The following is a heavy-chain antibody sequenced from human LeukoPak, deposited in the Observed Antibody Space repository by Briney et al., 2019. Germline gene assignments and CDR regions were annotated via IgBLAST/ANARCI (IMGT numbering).Heavy chain of an antibody. CDR1: GGSISSYY. D-gene: IGHD1-26*01. V-gene: IGHV4-59*12. Sequence: SETLSLTCTVSGGSISSYYWSWIRQPPGKGLEWIGYIYYSGSTNYNPSLKSRLTMSVDTSKNQFSLQLNSVTPEDTAVYYCARVSEYSGSQDYFDYWGQGTLVTVSS. CDR3: ARVSEYSGSQDYFDY. J-gene: IGHJ4*02. CDR2: IYYSGST.